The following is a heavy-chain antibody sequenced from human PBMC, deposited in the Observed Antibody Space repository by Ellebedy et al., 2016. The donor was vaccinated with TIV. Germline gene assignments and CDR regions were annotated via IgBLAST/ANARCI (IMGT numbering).Heavy chain of an antibody. J-gene: IGHJ4*02. CDR3: ARDGYNYRFDY. D-gene: IGHD5-24*01. CDR2: IYYDGST. CDR1: GGSISSYY. V-gene: IGHV4-39*07. Sequence: SETLSLTCTVSGGSISSYYWGWIRQPPGKGLEWIGSIYYDGSTYYNPSLKSRVTIPVDMSKNQFSLKLSSVTAADTAVYYCARDGYNYRFDYWGQGTLVTVSS.